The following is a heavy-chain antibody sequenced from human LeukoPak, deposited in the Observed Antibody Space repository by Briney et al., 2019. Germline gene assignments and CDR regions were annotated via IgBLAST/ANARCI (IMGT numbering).Heavy chain of an antibody. CDR3: AKGDREEVAGGTGFDY. D-gene: IGHD6-13*01. V-gene: IGHV3-23*01. CDR1: GFTFRSYA. Sequence: GESLRLSCSACGFTFRSYAMRWVPQARGKGVEWGSDISSCGGRTSDADSVTGPFTFSKSNSKNTLSLNMTRRTLDDTAVYYCAKGDREEVAGGTGFDYWGQGTLVTVSS. J-gene: IGHJ4*02. CDR2: ISSCGGRT.